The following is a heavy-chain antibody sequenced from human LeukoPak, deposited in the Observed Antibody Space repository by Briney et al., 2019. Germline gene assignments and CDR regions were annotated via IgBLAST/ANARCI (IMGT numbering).Heavy chain of an antibody. J-gene: IGHJ4*02. D-gene: IGHD6-13*01. Sequence: GRSLRLSCAASGFTFSSYGMHWVRQAPGKGLEWVAVIWYDGSNKYYADSVKGRFTISRDNSKNTLHLQMNSLRAEDTAVYYCARNGLLYSSSWYPDYWGQGTLVTVSS. CDR3: ARNGLLYSSSWYPDY. V-gene: IGHV3-33*01. CDR1: GFTFSSYG. CDR2: IWYDGSNK.